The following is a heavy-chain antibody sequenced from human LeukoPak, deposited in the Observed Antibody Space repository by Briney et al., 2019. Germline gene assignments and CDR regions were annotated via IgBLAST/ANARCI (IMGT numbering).Heavy chain of an antibody. V-gene: IGHV3-23*01. CDR3: ARAKPKNMVRGLIMRRESRYYFDY. CDR1: GFTFSNYA. Sequence: GGSLRLSCVVSGFTFSNYAMSWVRQAPGKGLEWVSAISGSGSGTYYADSVKGRFTISRDNSKSTLYIQMNSLRAEDTAVYYCARAKPKNMVRGLIMRRESRYYFDYWGQGTLVTVSS. J-gene: IGHJ4*02. D-gene: IGHD3-10*01. CDR2: ISGSGSGT.